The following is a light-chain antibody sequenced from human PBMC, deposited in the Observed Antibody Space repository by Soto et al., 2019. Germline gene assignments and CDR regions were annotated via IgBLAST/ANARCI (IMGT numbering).Light chain of an antibody. J-gene: IGKJ4*01. CDR1: QSISSW. Sequence: IPMTQFSSTLSASVGDRVTITFPAIQSISSWLAWYQQKPGKAPNLLIYKASTLESGVPSRFSGSGSGTEFTLTISSVQPDDFATYYCQQYKSYPLTFGGGTKVDI. V-gene: IGKV1-5*03. CDR3: QQYKSYPLT. CDR2: KAS.